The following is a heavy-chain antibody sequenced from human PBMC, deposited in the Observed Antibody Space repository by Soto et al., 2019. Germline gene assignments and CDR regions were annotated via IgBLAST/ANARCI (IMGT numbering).Heavy chain of an antibody. Sequence: GGSLRLSCAASGFTFSSYWMHWVRQAPGKGLVWVSRINSDGSSTSYADSVKGRFTISRDNAKNTLYLQMNSLRAEDTAVYYCARAPRGNYGYPSYFDYWGQGTLVTVSS. CDR3: ARAPRGNYGYPSYFDY. D-gene: IGHD3-10*01. V-gene: IGHV3-74*01. CDR1: GFTFSSYW. J-gene: IGHJ4*02. CDR2: INSDGSST.